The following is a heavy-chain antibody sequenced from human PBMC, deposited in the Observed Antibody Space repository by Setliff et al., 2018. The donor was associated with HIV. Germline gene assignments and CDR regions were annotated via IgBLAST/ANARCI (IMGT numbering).Heavy chain of an antibody. V-gene: IGHV3-72*01. CDR2: MKRKDVGDTT. CDR3: VSWQSGIGY. CDR1: GFAFGSFA. J-gene: IGHJ4*02. Sequence: GGSLRLSCAASGFAFGSFAMSWIRQAPGKGLEWVGRMKRKDVGDTTEYAASVKGRFTVSRDDSENSMYLEMNSLRSEDTALYYCVSWQSGIGYWGQGTLVTVSS.